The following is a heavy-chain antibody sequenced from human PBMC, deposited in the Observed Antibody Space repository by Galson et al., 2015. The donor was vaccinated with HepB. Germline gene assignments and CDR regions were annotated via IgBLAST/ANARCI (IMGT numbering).Heavy chain of an antibody. CDR3: ARSGSYWGYFDY. D-gene: IGHD1-26*01. Sequence: PALVKPTQPLTLTCTFSGFSLSTSGMCVSWIRQPPGKALEWLARIDWDDDKYYSTSLKTRLTISKDTSKNQVVLTMTNMDPVDTATYYCARSGSYWGYFDYWGQGTVVTVSS. J-gene: IGHJ4*02. CDR2: IDWDDDK. V-gene: IGHV2-70*11. CDR1: GFSLSTSGMC.